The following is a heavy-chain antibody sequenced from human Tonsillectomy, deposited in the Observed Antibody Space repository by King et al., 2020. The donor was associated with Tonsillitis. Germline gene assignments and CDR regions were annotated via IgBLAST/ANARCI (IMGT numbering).Heavy chain of an antibody. V-gene: IGHV3-7*01. CDR1: GFTFSSFW. CDR3: EGDSNGGNPGGY. J-gene: IGHJ4*02. D-gene: IGHD4-23*01. Sequence: VQLVESGGGLVQPGGSLRLSCAASGFTFSSFWMSWVRQAPGKGLEWVANIKQDGSEKYYVDSVKGRFTISRDNAKNSLYLQMNSLRAEDTAVYYCEGDSNGGNPGGYWGQGTLVTVSS. CDR2: IKQDGSEK.